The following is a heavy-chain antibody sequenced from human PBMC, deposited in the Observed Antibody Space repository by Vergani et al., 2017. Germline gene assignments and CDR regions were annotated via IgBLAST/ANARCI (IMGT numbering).Heavy chain of an antibody. V-gene: IGHV1-69*01. CDR2: IIPIFGTA. J-gene: IGHJ3*02. Sequence: QVQLVQSGAEVKKPGSSVKVSCKASGGTFSSYAISWVRQAPGQGLEWMGGIIPIFGTANYAQKFQGRVTITADESTSTAYMELSSLRSEDTAVYYCARVPRYCSSTSCPNAFDTWGQGTMVTVSS. CDR3: ARVPRYCSSTSCPNAFDT. D-gene: IGHD2-2*01. CDR1: GGTFSSYA.